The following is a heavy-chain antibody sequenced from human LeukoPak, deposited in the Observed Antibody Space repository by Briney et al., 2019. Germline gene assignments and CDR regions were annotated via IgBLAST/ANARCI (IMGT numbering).Heavy chain of an antibody. CDR1: GYTFTGYY. CDR3: ARDISLDIVVVPAAHDAFDI. J-gene: IGHJ3*02. Sequence: ASVKVSCKASGYTFTGYYMHWVRQAPGQGLEWMGWINPNSGGTNYAQKFQGRVTMTRDTSISTAYMELSRLRSDDTAVYYCARDISLDIVVVPAAHDAFDIWGQGTMVTASS. D-gene: IGHD2-2*01. V-gene: IGHV1-2*02. CDR2: INPNSGGT.